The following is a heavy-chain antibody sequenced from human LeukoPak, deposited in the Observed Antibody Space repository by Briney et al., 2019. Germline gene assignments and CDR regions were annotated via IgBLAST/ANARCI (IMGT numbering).Heavy chain of an antibody. CDR3: AGGYYDSSGYFY. Sequence: GGSLRLSCAASGFTFSSYTMNWVRQAPGKGLEWVSSISSGDSYIYYADSVKGRFTISRDNAENSLSLQMNSLRAEDTAVYYCAGGYYDSSGYFYWGQGTLVTVSS. D-gene: IGHD3-22*01. CDR2: ISSGDSYI. CDR1: GFTFSSYT. J-gene: IGHJ4*02. V-gene: IGHV3-21*01.